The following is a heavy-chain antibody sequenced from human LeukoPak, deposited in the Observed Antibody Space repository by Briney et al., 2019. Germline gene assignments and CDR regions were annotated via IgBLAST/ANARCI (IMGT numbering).Heavy chain of an antibody. V-gene: IGHV6-1*01. CDR1: GDSVSSNSAA. CDR2: TYYRSKWYN. CDR3: ARDRLAAARPIYYYGMDV. D-gene: IGHD6-13*01. Sequence: SQTLSLTCAISGDSVSSNSAAWNWIRQSPSRGLEWLGRTYYRSKWYNDYAVSVKSRITINPDTSKNQFSLKLNSVTPEDTAVYYCARDRLAAARPIYYYGMDVWGQGTTVTVSS. J-gene: IGHJ6*02.